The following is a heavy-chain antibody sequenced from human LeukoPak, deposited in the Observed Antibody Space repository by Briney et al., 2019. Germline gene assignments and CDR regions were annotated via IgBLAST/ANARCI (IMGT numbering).Heavy chain of an antibody. Sequence: GGSLRLSCAASGFIFSNYAMAWVRQAPGKGLEWVSAITGTAYKTYYADSVKGRFTISRDNSKNTLYLQMNTLRAEDTAIYYRAKNLRGNYDTLTAFDPWGPGTLVTVSS. CDR2: ITGTAYKT. CDR3: AKNLRGNYDTLTAFDP. V-gene: IGHV3-23*01. CDR1: GFIFSNYA. J-gene: IGHJ5*02. D-gene: IGHD3-9*01.